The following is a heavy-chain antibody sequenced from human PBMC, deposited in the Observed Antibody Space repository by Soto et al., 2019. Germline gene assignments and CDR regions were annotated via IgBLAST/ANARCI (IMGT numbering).Heavy chain of an antibody. CDR2: ISPSGDT. CDR1: GFTFGDHA. Sequence: GGSLRLSCAASGFTFGDHAMSWVRQAPGRGLEWVSSISPSGDTYYADSVKGRFTLSRDNSKNTVYLQMNSLKVEDTALYFCARSGSYSWLPYWGQGTLVTVSS. J-gene: IGHJ4*02. CDR3: ARSGSYSWLPY. V-gene: IGHV3-23*01. D-gene: IGHD1-26*01.